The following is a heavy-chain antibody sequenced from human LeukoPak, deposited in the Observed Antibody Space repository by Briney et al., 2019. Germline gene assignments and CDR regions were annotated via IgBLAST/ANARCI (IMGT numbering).Heavy chain of an antibody. V-gene: IGHV1-2*02. D-gene: IGHD5-12*01. J-gene: IGHJ4*02. CDR1: GYIFTSYY. CDR3: ARTNGGYEYN. CDR2: INPYSGDT. Sequence: ASVKVSCKASGYIFTSYYMHWVRQAPGQGLEWMGWINPYSGDTMYAQKFQGRVTMTRDTSISTAYMELNRLRSDDTAVYYCARTNGGYEYNWGQGTLVIVSS.